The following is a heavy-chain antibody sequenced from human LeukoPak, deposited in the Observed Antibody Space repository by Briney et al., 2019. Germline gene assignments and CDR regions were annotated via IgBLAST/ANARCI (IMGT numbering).Heavy chain of an antibody. CDR2: MFTSGSS. CDR3: ARDYLPYYFDY. D-gene: IGHD2/OR15-2a*01. CDR1: GGSISSYY. Sequence: NSPETLSLTCTVSGGSISSYYWSWIRQPAGKGLEWIGRMFTSGSSHYNPSLKCRVTMSLATSKNQFSLKLSSLTAADTAVYYCARDYLPYYFDYWGQGTLVTVSS. V-gene: IGHV4-4*07. J-gene: IGHJ4*02.